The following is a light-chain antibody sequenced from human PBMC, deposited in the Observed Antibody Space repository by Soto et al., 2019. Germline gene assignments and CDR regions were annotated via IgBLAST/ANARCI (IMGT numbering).Light chain of an antibody. CDR1: SSDVGAYHF. CDR2: EVT. J-gene: IGLJ1*01. Sequence: QSALTHPASVSGSPGQSITISCTGSSSDVGAYHFVSWYQHHPGKAPKLILYEVTARPSGVSSRFSGSKSGNTASLTISGLQADDEANYYCSSYTSSNTPYVFGTGTKVTVL. V-gene: IGLV2-14*01. CDR3: SSYTSSNTPYV.